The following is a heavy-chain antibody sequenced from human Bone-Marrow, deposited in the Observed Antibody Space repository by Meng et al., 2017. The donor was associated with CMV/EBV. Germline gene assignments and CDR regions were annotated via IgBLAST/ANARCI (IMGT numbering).Heavy chain of an antibody. J-gene: IGHJ4*02. Sequence: GSLRLSCTVSGGSISSSSYYWGWIRQPPGKGLEWIGSIYYSGSTYYNPSLKSRVTISVDTSKNQFSLKLSSVTAADTAVYYCASHTDYDILTGYRDYWGQGTLVTVSS. CDR3: ASHTDYDILTGYRDY. CDR1: GGSISSSSYY. CDR2: IYYSGST. D-gene: IGHD3-9*01. V-gene: IGHV4-39*01.